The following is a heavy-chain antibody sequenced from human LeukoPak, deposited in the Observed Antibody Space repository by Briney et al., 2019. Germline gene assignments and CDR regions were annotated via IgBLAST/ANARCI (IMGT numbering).Heavy chain of an antibody. J-gene: IGHJ3*02. Sequence: GGSLRLSCAASGFTFDDYAMHWVRHAPGKGLEWVSLISWDGGSTYYADSVKGRFTISRDNSKNSLYLQMNSLRSEDTALYYCASLGYCSSTSCYGAFDIWGQGTMVTVSS. V-gene: IGHV3-43D*04. CDR3: ASLGYCSSTSCYGAFDI. CDR2: ISWDGGST. CDR1: GFTFDDYA. D-gene: IGHD2-2*01.